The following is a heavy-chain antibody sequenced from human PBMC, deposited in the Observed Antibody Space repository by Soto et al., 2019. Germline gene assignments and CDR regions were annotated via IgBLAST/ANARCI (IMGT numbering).Heavy chain of an antibody. CDR3: ANLGYSSSSPYDY. J-gene: IGHJ4*02. Sequence: QVQLVESGGGVVQPGRSPRLSCAASGFTFSSYGMHWVRQAPGKGLEWVAVISYDGSNKYYADSVKGRFTISRDNSKNTLYLQMNSLRAEDTAVYYCANLGYSSSSPYDYWGQGTLVTVSS. CDR1: GFTFSSYG. V-gene: IGHV3-30*18. D-gene: IGHD6-6*01. CDR2: ISYDGSNK.